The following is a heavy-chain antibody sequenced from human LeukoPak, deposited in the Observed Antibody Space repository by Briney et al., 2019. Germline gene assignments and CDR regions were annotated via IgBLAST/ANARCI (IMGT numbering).Heavy chain of an antibody. CDR2: ISYDGSNK. CDR3: ARRHDGFDY. D-gene: IGHD3-3*01. CDR1: GFTFSSYA. V-gene: IGHV3-30-3*01. Sequence: PGRSLRFSCAASGFTFSSYAMHWVRQAPGKGLEWVAVISYDGSNKYYADSVKGRFSISRDNSKNTVDLQMNSLRVEDTAVYYCARRHDGFDYWGRGTLVTVSS. J-gene: IGHJ4*02.